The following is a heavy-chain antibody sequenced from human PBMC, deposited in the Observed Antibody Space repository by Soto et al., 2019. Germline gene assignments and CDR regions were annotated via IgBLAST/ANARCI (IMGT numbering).Heavy chain of an antibody. D-gene: IGHD3-10*01. Sequence: QVQLVQSGAEVKKPGSSVKVSCKASGGTFSSYAISWVRQAPGQVLEWMGGIIPIFGTANYEQKFQGRVRMTADGSTSTAYMELSSLRSEDTAVYYCTRASTMVRGVRGFDYWGQGTLVTVSS. CDR2: IIPIFGTA. CDR1: GGTFSSYA. J-gene: IGHJ4*02. V-gene: IGHV1-69*01. CDR3: TRASTMVRGVRGFDY.